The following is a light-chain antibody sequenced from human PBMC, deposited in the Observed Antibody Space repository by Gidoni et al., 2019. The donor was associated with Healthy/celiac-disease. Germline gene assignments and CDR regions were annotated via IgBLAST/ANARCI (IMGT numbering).Light chain of an antibody. CDR2: DAS. CDR1: SSDVGGYNY. J-gene: IGLJ2*01. Sequence: QSALTQPASVSGSPGQSITISCTGTSSDVGGYNYFSWYQQHPAKAPKLMIYDASDRPSGVSNRFSGSKSGNTASRTISGLKAEDEADYYCSSYTSSSTLVVGVGTKLTVL. V-gene: IGLV2-14*01. CDR3: SSYTSSSTLV.